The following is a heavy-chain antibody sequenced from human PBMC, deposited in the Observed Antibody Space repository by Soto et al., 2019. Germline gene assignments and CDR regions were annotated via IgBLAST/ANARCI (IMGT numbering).Heavy chain of an antibody. D-gene: IGHD2-2*01. Sequence: SETLSLTCTVSGGTINSGSYFWDWIRRAPEKGLEWIGNVHKSGTTHYNPSLKSRVTTSADTSKNQFSLRLNSVTAADTAIYYCARGRGTSKGVWFDSWGQGIMVTVS. J-gene: IGHJ5*01. V-gene: IGHV4-39*01. CDR1: GGTINSGSYF. CDR3: ARGRGTSKGVWFDS. CDR2: VHKSGTT.